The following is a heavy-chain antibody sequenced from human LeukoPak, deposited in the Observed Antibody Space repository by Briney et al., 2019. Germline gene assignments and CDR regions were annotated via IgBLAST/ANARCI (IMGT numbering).Heavy chain of an antibody. Sequence: GGSLRLSCAASGFTFSSYGMHWVRQAPGKGLEWVAFIRYDGSNKYYADSVKGRFTISRDNSKNTLYLQMNSLRAEDTAVYYCAKDPTYYYDSSGYWPPSYYFDYWGQGTLVTVSS. CDR1: GFTFSSYG. J-gene: IGHJ4*02. CDR2: IRYDGSNK. D-gene: IGHD3-22*01. CDR3: AKDPTYYYDSSGYWPPSYYFDY. V-gene: IGHV3-30*02.